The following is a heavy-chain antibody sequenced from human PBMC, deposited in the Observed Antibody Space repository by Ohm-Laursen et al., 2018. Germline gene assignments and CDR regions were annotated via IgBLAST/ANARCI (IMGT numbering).Heavy chain of an antibody. CDR1: GYTFTSYD. Sequence: ASVKVSCKASGYTFTSYDINWVRQATGQGLEWMGWMNPNSGNTGYAQKFQGRVTMTRNTSISTAYMELSSLRSEDTAVYYCARRRSITMVRGVIPVFDPWGQGTLVTVSS. D-gene: IGHD3-10*01. V-gene: IGHV1-8*01. J-gene: IGHJ5*02. CDR3: ARRRSITMVRGVIPVFDP. CDR2: MNPNSGNT.